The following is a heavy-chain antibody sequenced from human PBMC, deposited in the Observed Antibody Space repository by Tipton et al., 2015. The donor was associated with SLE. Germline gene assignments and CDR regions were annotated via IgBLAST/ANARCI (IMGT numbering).Heavy chain of an antibody. CDR2: IYCSGST. J-gene: IGHJ6*03. CDR1: GGSFSGYY. D-gene: IGHD3-22*01. Sequence: TLSLTCTVSGGSFSGYYWSWIRQHPGKGLEWIGYIYCSGSTYYNPSLKSRVTISVDTSKNQFSLKLSSVTAADTAVYYCARSDSSGYLLHYYYYYMDVWGKGTTVTVSS. CDR3: ARSDSSGYLLHYYYYYMDV. V-gene: IGHV4-31*03.